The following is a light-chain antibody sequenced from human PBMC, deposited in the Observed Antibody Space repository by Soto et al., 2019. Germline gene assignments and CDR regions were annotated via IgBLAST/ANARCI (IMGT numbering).Light chain of an antibody. CDR3: QQYNSYSSLT. Sequence: DIQMTQSPSTLSASVGDRVTITCRASQSISNWLAWYQQKPGKAPKLLIYKASSLESGVPSRFSGCGSGTEFTLTIISLQPDDFATYYCQQYNSYSSLTFGGGTKVDIK. CDR1: QSISNW. V-gene: IGKV1-5*03. CDR2: KAS. J-gene: IGKJ4*01.